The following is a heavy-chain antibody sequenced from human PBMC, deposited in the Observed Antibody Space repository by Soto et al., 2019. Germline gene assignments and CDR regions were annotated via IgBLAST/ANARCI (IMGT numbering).Heavy chain of an antibody. D-gene: IGHD6-19*01. J-gene: IGHJ3*02. CDR3: AGGITVAGPSRDGFDI. V-gene: IGHV4-4*02. CDR1: SGSISSSNW. CDR2: IYHSGST. Sequence: QVQLQESGPGLVKPSGTLSLTCAVSSGSISSSNWWSWVRQPPGKGLEWIGEIYHSGSTNYNPSLKSRVTISVDKSTNQFSLKLSSVTAAVTAVYYCAGGITVAGPSRDGFDIWGQGTMVNVSS.